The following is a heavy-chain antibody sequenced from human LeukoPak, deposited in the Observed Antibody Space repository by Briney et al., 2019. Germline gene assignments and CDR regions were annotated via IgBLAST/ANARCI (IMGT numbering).Heavy chain of an antibody. CDR2: ISSNGGST. CDR1: GFTFSSYA. J-gene: IGHJ4*02. V-gene: IGHV3-64*01. D-gene: IGHD5-12*01. CDR3: ARDIGGYSGYGHNDY. Sequence: GGSLRLSCAASGFTFSSYAMHWVRQAPGKGLEYVSAISSNGGSTYYANSVKGRFTISRDNSKNTLYLQMGSLRAEDTAVYYCARDIGGYSGYGHNDYWGQGTLVTVSS.